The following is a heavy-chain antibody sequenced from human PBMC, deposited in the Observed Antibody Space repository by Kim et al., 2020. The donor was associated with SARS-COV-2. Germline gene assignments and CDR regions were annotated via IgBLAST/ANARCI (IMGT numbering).Heavy chain of an antibody. J-gene: IGHJ5*02. Sequence: SETLSLTCAVSGGSISSHNWWSWVRQPPGKGLEWIGEIYHSGSTNYNPSLKSRVTILVDKSKNQFSLKLNSVTAADTAVYYCARDRDCSGSCYVFDPWGQGTLVTVSS. CDR3: ARDRDCSGSCYVFDP. CDR2: IYHSGST. D-gene: IGHD2-15*01. V-gene: IGHV4-4*02. CDR1: GGSISSHNW.